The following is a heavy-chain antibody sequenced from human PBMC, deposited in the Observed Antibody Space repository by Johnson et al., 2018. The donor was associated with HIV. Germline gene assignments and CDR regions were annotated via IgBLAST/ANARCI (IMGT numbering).Heavy chain of an antibody. J-gene: IGHJ3*02. V-gene: IGHV3-7*01. CDR1: GFTFSSYW. Sequence: VQLVESGGGVVRPGGSLRLSCAASGFTFSSYWMSWVRQAPGKGLEWVANIKQDGSEKYYVDSVKGRFTISIDNAKNSLYLQMNSLRAEDTAVDYCARYKLDPHAGGDAFDIWGQVTMVTVSS. D-gene: IGHD1-1*01. CDR3: ARYKLDPHAGGDAFDI. CDR2: IKQDGSEK.